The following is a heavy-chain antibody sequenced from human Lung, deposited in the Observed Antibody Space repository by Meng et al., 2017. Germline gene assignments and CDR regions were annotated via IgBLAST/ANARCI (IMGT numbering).Heavy chain of an antibody. CDR1: GYIFTSSG. Sequence: QVQLVQSGAEVKKPGAPVQVSCKASGYIFTSSGISRVRQAPGQGLEWMGWISAYNGNTNYAQKLQGRVTMTTDTSTSTAYMELRSLRSDDTAVYYCARDIGQWLVQRDLDYWGQGTLVTVSS. V-gene: IGHV1-18*01. D-gene: IGHD6-19*01. CDR3: ARDIGQWLVQRDLDY. CDR2: ISAYNGNT. J-gene: IGHJ4*02.